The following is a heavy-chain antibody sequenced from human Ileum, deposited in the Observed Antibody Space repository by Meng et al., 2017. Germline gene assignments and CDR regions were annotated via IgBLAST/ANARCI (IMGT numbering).Heavy chain of an antibody. J-gene: IGHJ5*01. CDR2: IYYSGST. CDR1: GGSITSGGYS. CDR3: ARRSGAYDS. D-gene: IGHD6-19*01. Sequence: QLQLQESGAGLVKPSQTLSLTGSVSGGSITSGGYSWSWIRQSPGKGLEWIGYIYYSGSTYYSPSLKSRVTISLDRSKSQFSLQLNSVTAADTAVYYCARRSGAYDSWGQGTLVTVSS. V-gene: IGHV4-30-2*06.